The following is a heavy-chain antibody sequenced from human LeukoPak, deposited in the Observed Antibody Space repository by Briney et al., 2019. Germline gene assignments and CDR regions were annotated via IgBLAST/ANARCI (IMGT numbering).Heavy chain of an antibody. Sequence: ASVKVSCKASGYTFTGYYIHWVRQAPGQGLEYMGWIIPNSGATNYAQKFQGRGTMTRDTSISTAYLELSSLRSDDTAVYYCARGPSEYFDFIIGYDYWGQGTLVTVSS. CDR2: IIPNSGAT. CDR3: ARGPSEYFDFIIGYDY. J-gene: IGHJ4*02. D-gene: IGHD3-3*01. CDR1: GYTFTGYY. V-gene: IGHV1-2*02.